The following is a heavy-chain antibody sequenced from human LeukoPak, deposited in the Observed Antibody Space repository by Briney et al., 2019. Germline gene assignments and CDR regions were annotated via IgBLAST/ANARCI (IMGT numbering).Heavy chain of an antibody. CDR1: GGSISSYY. D-gene: IGHD6-25*01. J-gene: IGHJ4*02. CDR2: IYYSGST. V-gene: IGHV4-59*01. Sequence: PSETLSLTCTVSGGSISSYYWSWLRQPPGKGLEWIGYIYYSGSTNYNPSLKSRVTISVDTSKNQFSLKLSSVTAADTAVYYCARGPAALIDYWGQGTLVTVSS. CDR3: ARGPAALIDY.